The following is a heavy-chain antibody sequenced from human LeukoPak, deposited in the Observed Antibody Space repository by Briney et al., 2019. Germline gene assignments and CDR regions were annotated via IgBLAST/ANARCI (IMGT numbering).Heavy chain of an antibody. CDR3: AKGGGYEAQYYYYYLDV. V-gene: IGHV3-30*04. D-gene: IGHD5-12*01. CDR2: ISYDGSNK. CDR1: GFTFSNYA. J-gene: IGHJ6*03. Sequence: GGSLRLSCAASGFTFSNYAMHWVRQAPGKGLEWVAVISYDGSNKYYADSVKGRFTISRDNSKNTLYLQMNSLRAEDTAAYYCAKGGGYEAQYYYYYLDVWGKGTTVTISS.